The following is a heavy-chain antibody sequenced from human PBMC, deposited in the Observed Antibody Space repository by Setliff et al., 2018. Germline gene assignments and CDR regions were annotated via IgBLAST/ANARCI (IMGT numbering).Heavy chain of an antibody. D-gene: IGHD2-2*01. CDR3: AVAVVPAATGYGMDV. CDR1: GYTFTSYD. CDR2: IIPILGIA. Sequence: SVKVSCKASGYTFTSYDINWVRQAPGQGLEWMGGIIPILGIANYAQKFQGRVTITADKSTSTAYMELSSLRSEDTAVYYCAVAVVPAATGYGMDVWGQGTTVTVSS. J-gene: IGHJ6*02. V-gene: IGHV1-69*10.